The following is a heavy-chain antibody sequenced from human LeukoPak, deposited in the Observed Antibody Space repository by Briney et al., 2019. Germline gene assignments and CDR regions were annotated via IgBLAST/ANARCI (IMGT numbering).Heavy chain of an antibody. J-gene: IGHJ4*02. CDR1: GFTFSSYA. CDR3: AKEGRYYYDSSGYPFDY. CDR2: ISGSGGST. Sequence: PGGSLRLSCAASGFTFSSYAMSWVRQAPGKGLGWVSAISGSGGSTYYADSVKGRFTISRDNSKNTLYLQMNSLRAEDTAVYYCAKEGRYYYDSSGYPFDYWGQGTLVTVSS. V-gene: IGHV3-23*01. D-gene: IGHD3-22*01.